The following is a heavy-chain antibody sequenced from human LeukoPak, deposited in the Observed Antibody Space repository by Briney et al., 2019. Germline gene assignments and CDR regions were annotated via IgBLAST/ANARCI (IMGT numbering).Heavy chain of an antibody. D-gene: IGHD2-15*01. CDR2: ISAYNGNT. CDR3: AKGGGYCSGGSCDFDY. J-gene: IGHJ4*02. Sequence: ASVKVSCKASGYTFTSYGISWVRQAPGQGLEWVGWISAYNGNTNYAQKLQGRVTMTTDTSTSTAYMELRSLRSDDTAVYYRAKGGGYCSGGSCDFDYWGQGTLVTVSS. CDR1: GYTFTSYG. V-gene: IGHV1-18*01.